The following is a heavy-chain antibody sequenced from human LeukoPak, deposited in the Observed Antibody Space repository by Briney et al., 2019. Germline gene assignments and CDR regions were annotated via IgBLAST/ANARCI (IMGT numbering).Heavy chain of an antibody. D-gene: IGHD3-10*01. CDR1: GDSVSSSSAV. CDR2: TYYRSKWHN. J-gene: IGHJ3*02. Sequence: SQTLSLTCAVSGDSVSSSSAVWNWIRQSPSRGLEWLGRTYYRSKWHNEYAESVKSRISITSDTSKNQFSLQLNSVTPEDTAVYYCAEGRRSDAFDIWGQGTMVTVSS. CDR3: AEGRRSDAFDI. V-gene: IGHV6-1*01.